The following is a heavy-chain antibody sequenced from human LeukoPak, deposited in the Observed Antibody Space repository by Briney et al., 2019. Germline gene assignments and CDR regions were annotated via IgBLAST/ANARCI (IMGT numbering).Heavy chain of an antibody. Sequence: PGGSLRLSCAVSGFTFSSYGMHWVRQAPGKGLEWVAVIWYDGSNKYYADSVKGRFTISRDNSKNTLYLQMNSLRGDDTAVYYCTRDKTGPYDYYGMDVWGQGTTVTVSS. CDR2: IWYDGSNK. J-gene: IGHJ6*02. D-gene: IGHD3-10*01. V-gene: IGHV3-33*01. CDR1: GFTFSSYG. CDR3: TRDKTGPYDYYGMDV.